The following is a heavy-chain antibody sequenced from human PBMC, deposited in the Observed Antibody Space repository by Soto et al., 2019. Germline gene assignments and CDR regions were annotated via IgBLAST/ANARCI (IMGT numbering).Heavy chain of an antibody. CDR2: INHSGST. J-gene: IGHJ4*02. CDR3: ARGRDGGSYFDY. D-gene: IGHD1-26*01. Sequence: QVQLQQWGAGLLKPSETLSLTCAVYGGSFSGYYWSWIRQPPGKGLEWIGEINHSGSTNYNPSLKSRXXIXVXTSKNQFSLKLSSVTAADTAVYYCARGRDGGSYFDYWGQGTLVTVSS. V-gene: IGHV4-34*01. CDR1: GGSFSGYY.